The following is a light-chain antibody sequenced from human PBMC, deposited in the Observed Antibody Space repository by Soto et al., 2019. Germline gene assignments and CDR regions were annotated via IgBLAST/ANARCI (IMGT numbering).Light chain of an antibody. CDR3: QSYGTSSQYT. V-gene: IGKV3-20*01. Sequence: EMVLTQSPGTLSLSPGKRATLSCRASQRVTSVHLAWYQQRPGQAPRLLIYGASNRATGVTERFTGSASGTDFNLTISRLGPEDSATYYCQSYGTSSQYTFGRGTKLEIE. CDR1: QRVTSVH. J-gene: IGKJ2*01. CDR2: GAS.